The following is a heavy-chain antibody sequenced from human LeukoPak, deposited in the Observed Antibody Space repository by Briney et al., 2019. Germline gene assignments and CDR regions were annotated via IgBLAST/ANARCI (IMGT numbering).Heavy chain of an antibody. V-gene: IGHV1-2*02. CDR1: GYTFTGYY. D-gene: IGHD6-19*01. CDR2: INPNSGGT. J-gene: IGHJ4*02. CDR3: ARGKQWLVLDYFDY. Sequence: GASVKVSCKASGYTFTGYYMHWVRQAPGQGLEWMGWINPNSGGTNYAQKFQGRVTMTRDTSLSTAYMELSRLRSDDTAVYYCARGKQWLVLDYFDYWGQGTLVTVSS.